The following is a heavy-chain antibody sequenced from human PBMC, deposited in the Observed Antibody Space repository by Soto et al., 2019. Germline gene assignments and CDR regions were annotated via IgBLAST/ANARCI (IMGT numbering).Heavy chain of an antibody. D-gene: IGHD7-27*01. J-gene: IGHJ5*01. V-gene: IGHV4-30-4*01. CDR2: IYKSATT. Sequence: SETLSLTCSVSGDSISNLDYFWAWIRQPPGQALEYIGYIYKSATTYYNPSFESRVAISVDTSKSQFSLNVTSVTAADTSVYFCARGRYCLTGRCFPNWFDSWGQGALVTVSS. CDR1: GDSISNLDYF. CDR3: ARGRYCLTGRCFPNWFDS.